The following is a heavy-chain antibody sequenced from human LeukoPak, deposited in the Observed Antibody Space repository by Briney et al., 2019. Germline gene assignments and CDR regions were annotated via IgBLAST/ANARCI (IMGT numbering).Heavy chain of an antibody. CDR2: VNEDGSET. Sequence: GASLRLSCEASGFTFNTYWIHWVRHAPGKGLVWVSRVNEDGSETNYADSVKGRLTISRDNAKNTAYLEMDSLRVEDTAVYYCARAKPADFDLWGRGTLLTVSS. CDR3: ARAKPADFDL. V-gene: IGHV3-74*01. CDR1: GFTFNTYW. J-gene: IGHJ2*01.